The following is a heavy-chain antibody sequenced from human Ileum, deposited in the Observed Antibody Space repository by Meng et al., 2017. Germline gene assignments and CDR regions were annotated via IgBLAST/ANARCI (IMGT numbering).Heavy chain of an antibody. J-gene: IGHJ5*02. CDR3: ARVRDNEFDL. D-gene: IGHD2-21*01. Sequence: QVQLVQSGAEVKKPGASVKVSCKSSGYTFTSYDINWVRQATGQGLEWMGWMNPNSGNTEYVQKFQGRVTMTRNTSISTAYMELSSLRSEDTAAYYCARVRDNEFDLWGQGTLVTVSS. CDR1: GYTFTSYD. CDR2: MNPNSGNT. V-gene: IGHV1-8*01.